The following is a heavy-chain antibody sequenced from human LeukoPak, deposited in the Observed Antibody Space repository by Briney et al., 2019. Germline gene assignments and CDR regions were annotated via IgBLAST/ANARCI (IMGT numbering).Heavy chain of an antibody. CDR1: SGSISSNY. J-gene: IGHJ4*02. V-gene: IGHV4-59*08. CDR2: IYYSGST. Sequence: PSETLSLTCTVSSGSISSNYWSWVRQPPGKGLEWIGYIYYSGSTNYNPSLKSRVTISVDTSKKEFSLKLSSVTAADTAGYYCARHGAVAGRGGYYFDYWGQGTLVTVSS. CDR3: ARHGAVAGRGGYYFDY. D-gene: IGHD6-19*01.